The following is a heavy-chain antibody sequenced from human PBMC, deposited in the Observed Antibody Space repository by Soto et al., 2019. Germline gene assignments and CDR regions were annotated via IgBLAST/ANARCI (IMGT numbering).Heavy chain of an antibody. J-gene: IGHJ4*02. V-gene: IGHV4-30-4*01. CDR2: IYYSGRA. CDR1: GGSISSDDYY. CDR3: ARDRSNSPDYFDY. D-gene: IGHD6-6*01. Sequence: QVQLQESGPGLVKPSQTLSLTCTVSGGSISSDDYYWSWIRQPPGKGLEWIGYIYYSGRAAYNPSLKSRVIISIDTSKNQFSLSLNSVSAADTAVYYCARDRSNSPDYFDYWGQGTLVTVSS.